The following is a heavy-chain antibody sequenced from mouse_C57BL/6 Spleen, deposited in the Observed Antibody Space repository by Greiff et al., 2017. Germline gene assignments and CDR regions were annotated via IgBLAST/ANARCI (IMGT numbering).Heavy chain of an antibody. V-gene: IGHV5-4*01. CDR2: ISDGGSYT. CDR3: AEGADYCGSSAFAY. D-gene: IGHD1-1*01. CDR1: GFTFSSYA. Sequence: DVHLVESGGGLVKPGGSLKLSCAASGFTFSSYAMSWVRQTPEKRLEWVATISDGGSYTYYPDNVKGRFTITRDNAKNNLYLQMSHLKSEDTALYYGAEGADYCGSSAFAYWGQGTLVTVSA. J-gene: IGHJ3*01.